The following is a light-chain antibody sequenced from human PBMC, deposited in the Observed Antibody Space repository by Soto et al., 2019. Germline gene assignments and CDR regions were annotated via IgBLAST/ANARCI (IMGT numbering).Light chain of an antibody. CDR1: QSISSTY. CDR2: GIS. J-gene: IGKJ1*01. V-gene: IGKV3-20*01. CDR3: QQYGRSRT. Sequence: EIVLTQSPGTLSLSPGERAILSCRGSQSISSTYLAWYQQKPGQAPRLLIYGISSRATGIPDRFSGSGSGTDFTLTISRLEPEDFAVYYCQQYGRSRTFGQGTKVEIK.